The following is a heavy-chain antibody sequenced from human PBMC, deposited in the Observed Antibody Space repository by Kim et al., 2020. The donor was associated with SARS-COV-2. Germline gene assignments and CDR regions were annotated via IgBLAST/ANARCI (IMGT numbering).Heavy chain of an antibody. J-gene: IGHJ6*02. Sequence: YYADSVKGRFTISRHISNNTLYLQMNSLRTEDTAVYYCARDGGYKYYGMDVWGQGTSVTVSS. D-gene: IGHD3-16*01. CDR3: ARDGGYKYYGMDV. V-gene: IGHV3-53*04.